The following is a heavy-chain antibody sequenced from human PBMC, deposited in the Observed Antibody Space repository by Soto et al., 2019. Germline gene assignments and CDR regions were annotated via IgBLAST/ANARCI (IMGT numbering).Heavy chain of an antibody. D-gene: IGHD5-12*01. Sequence: GGSLRLSCAASGFTFTDFGMHWVRQAPGKGLEWVSVIWYDGIKTYYAESVKGRFTMSRDNSKDTVYLQMNNLRVEDTAMYYCARDWLGRQCDYWGQGTLVTVSS. CDR2: IWYDGIKT. CDR1: GFTFTDFG. CDR3: ARDWLGRQCDY. J-gene: IGHJ4*02. V-gene: IGHV3-33*01.